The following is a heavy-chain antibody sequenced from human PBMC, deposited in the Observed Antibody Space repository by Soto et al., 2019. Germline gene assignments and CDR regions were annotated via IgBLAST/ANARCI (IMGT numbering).Heavy chain of an antibody. J-gene: IGHJ6*02. CDR1: GDSVSSNSAA. D-gene: IGHD3-22*01. CDR2: TYYRSKWYN. CDR3: ARDRSGYCYDYYYGMDF. V-gene: IGHV6-1*01. Sequence: QVQLQQSGPGLVKPSQTLSLTCAISGDSVSSNSAAWNWIRQSPSRGLEWLGRTYYRSKWYNDYAVSVISRITIPPDTSKNQFSLELNSVTPEDTAVYSCARDRSGYCYDYYYGMDFWGQGTTVTVSS.